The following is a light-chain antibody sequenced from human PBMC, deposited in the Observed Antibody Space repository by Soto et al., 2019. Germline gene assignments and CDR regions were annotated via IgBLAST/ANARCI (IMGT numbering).Light chain of an antibody. J-gene: IGKJ5*01. V-gene: IGKV3-20*01. CDR2: GVS. CDR1: QSVTNNQ. Sequence: ESGLTQSPCTLSWSPGERATLSCRASQSVTNNQFAWFRQKPGQAPRLLIWGVSNRATGIPDRFSGSGSGTDFTLTISMLEPEDFIVFCCYLYCSPPPTFCQGT. CDR3: YLYCSPPPT.